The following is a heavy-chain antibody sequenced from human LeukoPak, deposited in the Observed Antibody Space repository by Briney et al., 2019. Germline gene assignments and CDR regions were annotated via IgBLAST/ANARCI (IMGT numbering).Heavy chain of an antibody. J-gene: IGHJ6*03. V-gene: IGHV1-46*01. CDR2: INPSGGST. CDR3: ARAQNFGVQWDYYMDV. CDR1: GYSFTSYY. Sequence: GESLKISCKGSGYSFTSYYMHWVRQAPGQGLEWMGIINPSGGSTSYAQKFQGRVTMTRDMSTSTVYMELSSPRSEDTAVYYCARAQNFGVQWDYYMDVWGKGTTVTVSS. D-gene: IGHD2-8*01.